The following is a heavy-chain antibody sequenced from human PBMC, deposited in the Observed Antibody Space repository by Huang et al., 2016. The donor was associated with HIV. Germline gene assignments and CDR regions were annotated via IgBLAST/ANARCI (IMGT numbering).Heavy chain of an antibody. CDR1: GGSVSSGRYY. J-gene: IGHJ3*02. D-gene: IGHD4-17*01. V-gene: IGHV4-61*01. CDR2: IYYSGST. CDR3: ARVDLLLGKYGDYEENAFDI. Sequence: QVQLQESGPGLVKPSETLSLTCTVSGGSVSSGRYYWSWIRQPPGKGLEWIGYIYYSGSTNYNPLLKSRVTISVDTSKNQFSLKLSAVTAADTAVYYCARVDLLLGKYGDYEENAFDIWGQGTMVTVSS.